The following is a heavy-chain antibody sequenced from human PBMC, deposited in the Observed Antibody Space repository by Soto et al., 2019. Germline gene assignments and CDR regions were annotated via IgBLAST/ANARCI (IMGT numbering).Heavy chain of an antibody. D-gene: IGHD1-20*01. CDR1: GYTFTSYG. J-gene: IGHJ3*01. CDR2: INTHNSNT. V-gene: IGHV1-18*01. Sequence: GASVKVSCTASGYTFTSYGISWVRQAPGQGLEWMGWINTHNSNTNYAQKLQGRVTLTTDTSASTAYMELRSLESDDTAVYYCAREGIPPDAFDAWGQGTVVTVSS. CDR3: AREGIPPDAFDA.